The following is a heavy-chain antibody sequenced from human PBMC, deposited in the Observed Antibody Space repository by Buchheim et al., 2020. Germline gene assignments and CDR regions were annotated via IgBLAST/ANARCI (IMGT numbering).Heavy chain of an antibody. D-gene: IGHD3-16*02. CDR1: GDAIRSGYH. CDR2: MSQGGIT. V-gene: IGHV4-38-2*02. Sequence: QVQLQESGPRLVKPSETLSLTCTVSGDAIRSGYHWGWIRQPPGKGLEWIGSMSQGGITYSNSSLKSRISMSVDASKNHFSLQLTAVTAADTAVYFCARISNLGVWGGYRFDSWGQG. CDR3: ARISNLGVWGGYRFDS. J-gene: IGHJ4*02.